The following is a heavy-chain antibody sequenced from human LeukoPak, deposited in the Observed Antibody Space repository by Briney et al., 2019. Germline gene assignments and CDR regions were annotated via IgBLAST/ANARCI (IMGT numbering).Heavy chain of an antibody. Sequence: GGSLRLSCVASGFTFSNYDMNWVRQAPGKGLEWVSYISSSGSTIYYADSVKGRFTISRDNAKNSLYLQMNSLRAEDTAVYYCASGPIAAAGMPDYWGQGTLVTVSS. CDR3: ASGPIAAAGMPDY. CDR1: GFTFSNYD. D-gene: IGHD6-13*01. J-gene: IGHJ4*02. V-gene: IGHV3-48*03. CDR2: ISSSGSTI.